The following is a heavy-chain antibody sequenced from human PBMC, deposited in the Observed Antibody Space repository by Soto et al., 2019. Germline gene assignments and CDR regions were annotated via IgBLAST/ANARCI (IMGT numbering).Heavy chain of an antibody. CDR1: GGTFSSYA. V-gene: IGHV1-69*01. J-gene: IGHJ5*02. CDR2: IIPIFGTA. CDR3: ARGSPYYCDIEPFDP. D-gene: IGHD3-22*01. Sequence: VNVSCNASGGTFSSYAIIWVRQAPGQGLECMGGIIPIFGTANYAQKFQGRVTITADESTSTAYMELSSLRSEDTAVYYCARGSPYYCDIEPFDPWGQGTLVTFSS.